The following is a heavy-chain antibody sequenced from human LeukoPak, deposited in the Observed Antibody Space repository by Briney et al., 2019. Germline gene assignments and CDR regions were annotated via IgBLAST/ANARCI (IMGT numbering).Heavy chain of an antibody. D-gene: IGHD1-26*01. J-gene: IGHJ6*04. V-gene: IGHV4-61*02. Sequence: SETLSLTCTVSGGSISSGSYYWSWIRQPAGKGLEWIGRIYTSGSTNYNPSLKSRVTISVDTSKNQFSLKLSSVTAADTAVYYCATVTLPESIVGAHRAVDVWGKGTTVTVSS. CDR3: ATVTLPESIVGAHRAVDV. CDR1: GGSISSGSYY. CDR2: IYTSGST.